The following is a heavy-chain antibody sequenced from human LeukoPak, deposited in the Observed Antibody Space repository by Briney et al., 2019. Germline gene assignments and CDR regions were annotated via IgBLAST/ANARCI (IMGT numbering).Heavy chain of an antibody. CDR1: GGSMSSYY. J-gene: IGHJ4*02. V-gene: IGHV4-59*08. CDR2: IYYSGST. Sequence: SETLSLTCTVSGGSMSSYYWSWIRQPPGQGLEWIGYIYYSGSTNYNPSLKSRVTISVDTSKNQFSLRLSSVTAADTAVYYCARHLGNDGSGRLFDYWGQGTLVTVSS. CDR3: ARHLGNDGSGRLFDY. D-gene: IGHD3-10*01.